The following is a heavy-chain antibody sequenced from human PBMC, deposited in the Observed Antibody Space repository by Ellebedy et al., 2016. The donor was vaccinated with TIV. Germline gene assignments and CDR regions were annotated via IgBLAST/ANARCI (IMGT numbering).Heavy chain of an antibody. CDR1: GFTFSSYG. Sequence: PGGSLRLSCAASGFTFSSYGMHWVRQAPGKGLEWVAVISYDGSNKYYADSVKGRFTISRDNSKNTLYLQMNSLRAEDTDVYYCARDPYNYGYFDYWGQGTLVTVSS. D-gene: IGHD5-18*01. CDR2: ISYDGSNK. V-gene: IGHV3-30*03. CDR3: ARDPYNYGYFDY. J-gene: IGHJ4*02.